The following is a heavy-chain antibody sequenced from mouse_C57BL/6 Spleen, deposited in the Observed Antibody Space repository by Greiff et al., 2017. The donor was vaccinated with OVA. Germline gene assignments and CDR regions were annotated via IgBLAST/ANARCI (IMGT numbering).Heavy chain of an antibody. CDR3: ARLYGSSYGAMDY. D-gene: IGHD1-1*01. J-gene: IGHJ4*01. CDR2: ISSGGSYT. Sequence: DVKLVESGGDLVKPGGSLKLSCAASGFTFSSYGMSWVRQTPDKRLEWVATISSGGSYTYYPDSVKGRFTISRDNAKNTLYLQMSSLKSEDTAMYYCARLYGSSYGAMDYWGQGTSVTVSS. V-gene: IGHV5-6*02. CDR1: GFTFSSYG.